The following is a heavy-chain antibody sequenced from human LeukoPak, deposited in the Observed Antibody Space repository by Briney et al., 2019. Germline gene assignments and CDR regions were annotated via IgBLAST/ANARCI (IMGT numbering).Heavy chain of an antibody. V-gene: IGHV1-2*02. CDR2: INPNSGGT. Sequence: ASVKVSCKASGGTFSNYAISWVRQAPGQGLEWMGWINPNSGGTNYAQKFQGRVTMTRDTSISTAYMELSRLRSDDTAVYYCARVSEAGRFLEWYDAFDIWGQGTMVTVSS. CDR3: ARVSEAGRFLEWYDAFDI. D-gene: IGHD3-3*01. CDR1: GGTFSNYA. J-gene: IGHJ3*02.